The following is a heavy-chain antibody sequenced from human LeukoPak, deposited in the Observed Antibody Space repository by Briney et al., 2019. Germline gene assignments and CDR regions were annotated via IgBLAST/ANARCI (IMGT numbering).Heavy chain of an antibody. CDR2: IRYDGSNK. Sequence: GGSLRLSCAASGFTFSSYGMHWVRQAPGKGLEWVAFIRYDGSNKYYADSVKGRFTISRDNSKNTLYLQINSLRAEDTAVYYCAKEPLYSSSWGLEYFQHWGQGTLVTVSS. CDR3: AKEPLYSSSWGLEYFQH. J-gene: IGHJ1*01. V-gene: IGHV3-30*02. D-gene: IGHD6-13*01. CDR1: GFTFSSYG.